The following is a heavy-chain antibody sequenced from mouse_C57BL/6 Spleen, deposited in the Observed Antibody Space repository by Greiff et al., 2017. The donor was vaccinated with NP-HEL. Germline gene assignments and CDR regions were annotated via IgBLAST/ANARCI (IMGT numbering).Heavy chain of an antibody. CDR3: VRHEGIYDGYYGRIDYAMDY. D-gene: IGHD2-3*01. J-gene: IGHJ4*01. Sequence: EVKLVESGGGLVQPKGSLKLSCAASGFSFNTYAMNWVRQAPGTGLEWVARIRSKSNNYATYYADSVKDRFTISRDDSESMLYLQMNNLKTEDTAMYYCVRHEGIYDGYYGRIDYAMDYWGQGTSVTVSS. CDR2: IRSKSNNYAT. V-gene: IGHV10-1*01. CDR1: GFSFNTYA.